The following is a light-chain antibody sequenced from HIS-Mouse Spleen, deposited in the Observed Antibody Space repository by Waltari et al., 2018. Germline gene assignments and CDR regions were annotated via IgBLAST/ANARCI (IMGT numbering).Light chain of an antibody. CDR1: NIGRKS. J-gene: IGLJ2*01. V-gene: IGLV3-21*03. Sequence: SYVLTQPPSVSGAPGKTARITCGGNNIGRKSVHWYQQKPGQAPVLVVYDDSDRPSGSPERFSGSNSGNTATLTISRVEAGDEADYYCQVWDSSSDHVVFGGGTKLTVL. CDR3: QVWDSSSDHVV. CDR2: DDS.